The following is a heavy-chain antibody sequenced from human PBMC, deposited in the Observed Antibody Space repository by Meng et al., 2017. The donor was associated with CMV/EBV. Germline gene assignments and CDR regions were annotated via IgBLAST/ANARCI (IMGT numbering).Heavy chain of an antibody. CDR3: AKAAARSWFDP. CDR1: GFTFSSYA. CDR2: INSDGSST. Sequence: GESLKISCAASGFTFSSYAMHWVRQAPGKGLEWVSRINSDGSSTSYADSVKGRFTISRDNAKNSLYLQMNSLRAEDTALYYCAKAAARSWFDPWGQGTLVTDSS. V-gene: IGHV3-74*01. J-gene: IGHJ5*02. D-gene: IGHD6-6*01.